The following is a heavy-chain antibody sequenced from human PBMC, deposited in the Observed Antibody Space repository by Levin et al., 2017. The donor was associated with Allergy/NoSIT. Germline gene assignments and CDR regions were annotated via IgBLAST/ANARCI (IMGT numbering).Heavy chain of an antibody. CDR2: ISSSSQTI. CDR3: ARGQELWNPFDH. V-gene: IGHV3-48*04. D-gene: IGHD7-27*01. CDR1: GFTLSSYS. J-gene: IGHJ4*02. Sequence: HPGGSLRLSCVSSGFTLSSYSMSWVRQTPGKGLEWLAYISSSSQTIYYADSVRGRFSISRDNTKNSTYLHMDSLRADDTAVYYCARGQELWNPFDHWGQGALVTVSS.